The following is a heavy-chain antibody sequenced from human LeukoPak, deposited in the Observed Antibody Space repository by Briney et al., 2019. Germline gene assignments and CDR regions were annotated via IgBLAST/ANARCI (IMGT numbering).Heavy chain of an antibody. CDR1: GFTFSTYS. Sequence: GGSLRLSCAASGFTFSTYSMNWVRQAPGKGLEWVSSITSASTYISYADSVKGRFTISRDNAKNSLFLQMNSLRAEDTAVYYCARGSYCSSTSCYGFDYWGQGTLVTVSS. D-gene: IGHD2-2*01. CDR2: ITSASTYI. V-gene: IGHV3-21*04. CDR3: ARGSYCSSTSCYGFDY. J-gene: IGHJ4*02.